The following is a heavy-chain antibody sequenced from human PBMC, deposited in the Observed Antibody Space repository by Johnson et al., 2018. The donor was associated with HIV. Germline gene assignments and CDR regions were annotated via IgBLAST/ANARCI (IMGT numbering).Heavy chain of an antibody. CDR3: ARDHSSSWYRGFGGAFDI. CDR1: GFTSSSYG. D-gene: IGHD6-13*01. Sequence: VQLVESGGGVVQPGGSLRLSCAASGFTSSSYGMHWVRQAPGKGLEWVAFIRYDGSNKYYADSVKGRFTISRDNSKNTLYLQMNSLKAEDTAVYYCARDHSSSWYRGFGGAFDIWGQGTMVTVSS. V-gene: IGHV3-30*02. CDR2: IRYDGSNK. J-gene: IGHJ3*02.